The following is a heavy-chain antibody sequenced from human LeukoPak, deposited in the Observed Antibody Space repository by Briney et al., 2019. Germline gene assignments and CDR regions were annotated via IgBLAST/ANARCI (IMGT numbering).Heavy chain of an antibody. J-gene: IGHJ5*02. D-gene: IGHD3-10*01. Sequence: SETLSLTCTVSGGSISSYYWSWIRQPPGKGLEWIGEINHSGSTNYNPSLKSRVTISVDTSKNQFSLKLSSVTAADTAVYYCARGRITMVRIAKNWFDPWGQGTLVTVSS. V-gene: IGHV4-34*01. CDR2: INHSGST. CDR1: GGSISSYY. CDR3: ARGRITMVRIAKNWFDP.